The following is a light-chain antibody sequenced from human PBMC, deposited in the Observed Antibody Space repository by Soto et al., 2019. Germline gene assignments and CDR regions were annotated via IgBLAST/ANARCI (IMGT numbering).Light chain of an antibody. CDR2: DVN. CDR3: CSYAGTYTRV. V-gene: IGLV2-11*01. CDR1: SSDVANYKY. Sequence: QSALTQPRSVSGSPGQSVTMSCTRTSSDVANYKYVSWYQQHPGKAPKLMIYDVNKRPSGVPYRSSGSKSGNTASLTISGLQAEDEADYYCCSYAGTYTRVFGTGTKVTVL. J-gene: IGLJ1*01.